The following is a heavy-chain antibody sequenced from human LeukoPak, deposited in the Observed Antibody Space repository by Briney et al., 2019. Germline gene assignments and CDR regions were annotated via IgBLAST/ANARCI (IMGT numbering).Heavy chain of an antibody. J-gene: IGHJ4*02. CDR2: ISWNSGSI. Sequence: GGSLRLSCAASGFTFDDYAMHWVRQAPGKGLECVSGISWNSGSICYADSVKGRFTISRDNAENSLYLQMNSLRAEDTALYYCAKGPPGVVATGLGDYWGQGTLVTVSS. CDR3: AKGPPGVVATGLGDY. V-gene: IGHV3-9*01. D-gene: IGHD5-12*01. CDR1: GFTFDDYA.